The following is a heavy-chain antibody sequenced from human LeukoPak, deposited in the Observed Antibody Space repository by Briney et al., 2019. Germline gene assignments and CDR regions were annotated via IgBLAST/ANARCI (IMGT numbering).Heavy chain of an antibody. CDR1: GFTFSSYG. CDR3: ARSGYYYGSGSHFDY. J-gene: IGHJ4*02. V-gene: IGHV3-53*01. Sequence: GGSLRLSCAASGFTFSSYGMHWVRQAPGKGLEWVSVIYSGGSTYYADSVKGRFTISRDNSKNTLYLQMNSLRAEDTAVYYCARSGYYYGSGSHFDYWGQGTLVTASS. D-gene: IGHD3-10*01. CDR2: IYSGGST.